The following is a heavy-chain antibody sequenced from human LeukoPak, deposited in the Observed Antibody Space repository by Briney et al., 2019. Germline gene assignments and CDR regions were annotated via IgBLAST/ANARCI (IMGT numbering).Heavy chain of an antibody. D-gene: IGHD6-6*01. CDR3: AKRGPIYTSSPGNYFDY. V-gene: IGHV3-23*01. Sequence: PGGSLRLSCAASGFTFSSCGMTWVRQAPGKGLEWVSSISGSDGGTYYADSVKGRFTISRDNSKNTLYLQMNSLRAEDTANYYCAKRGPIYTSSPGNYFDYWGQGTLVTVSS. CDR1: GFTFSSCG. CDR2: ISGSDGGT. J-gene: IGHJ4*02.